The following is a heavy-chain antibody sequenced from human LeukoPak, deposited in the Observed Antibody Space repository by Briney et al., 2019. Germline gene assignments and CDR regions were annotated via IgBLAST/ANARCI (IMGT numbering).Heavy chain of an antibody. CDR3: AKTTSSYYYYMDV. Sequence: GGSMRLSCAASGFTFSSYAMSWVRQAPGKGLEWVSAISGSGGSTYYADSVKGRFTISRDNSKNTLYLQMNSLRAEDTAVYYCAKTTSSYYYYMDVWGKGTTVTVSS. CDR1: GFTFSSYA. D-gene: IGHD2/OR15-2a*01. V-gene: IGHV3-23*01. J-gene: IGHJ6*03. CDR2: ISGSGGST.